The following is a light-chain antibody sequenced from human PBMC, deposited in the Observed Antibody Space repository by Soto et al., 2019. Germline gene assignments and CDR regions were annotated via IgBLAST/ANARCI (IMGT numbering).Light chain of an antibody. J-gene: IGKJ5*01. CDR1: QSISNW. CDR2: HAS. CDR3: QHSYSNFPIT. Sequence: IELTQSASTLPASLGDRVTITCRASQSISNWLAWYQQKPGTAPKLLIYHASTLESGVPSRFSGSGSGTEYTLTISSLQPEDFATYFCQHSYSNFPITFGQGTRLEIK. V-gene: IGKV1-5*01.